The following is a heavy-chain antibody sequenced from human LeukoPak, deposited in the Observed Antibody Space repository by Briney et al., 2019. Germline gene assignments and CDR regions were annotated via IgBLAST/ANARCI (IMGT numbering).Heavy chain of an antibody. J-gene: IGHJ3*02. CDR3: AREIAAHVWADAFDI. CDR1: GGSISSSSYY. CDR2: IYYSGST. D-gene: IGHD6-6*01. Sequence: PSETLSLTCTVSGGSISSSSYYWGWIRQPPGKGLEWIGSIYYSGSTYYNPSLKSRVTISVDTSKNQFSLKLSSVTAADTAVYYCAREIAAHVWADAFDIWGQGTMVTVSS. V-gene: IGHV4-39*07.